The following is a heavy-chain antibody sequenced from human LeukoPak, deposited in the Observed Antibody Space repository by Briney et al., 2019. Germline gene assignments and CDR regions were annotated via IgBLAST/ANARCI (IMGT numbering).Heavy chain of an antibody. CDR3: AKGPPRYSYGPILYFDY. CDR1: GFTLSTNA. CDR2: ISGSGVST. D-gene: IGHD5-18*01. Sequence: GGSLRLSCLTSGFTLSTNAMSWVRQAPGKGLEWVSGISGSGVSTYYADSVKGRFTISRDNSRNSLYLQMNSLRAEDTAVYYCAKGPPRYSYGPILYFDYWGQGTLVTVSS. J-gene: IGHJ4*02. V-gene: IGHV3-23*01.